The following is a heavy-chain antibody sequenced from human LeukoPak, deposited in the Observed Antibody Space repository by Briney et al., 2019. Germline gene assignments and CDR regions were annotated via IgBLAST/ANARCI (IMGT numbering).Heavy chain of an antibody. CDR2: IIPIFGTA. J-gene: IGHJ4*02. CDR3: ASGSSWYKLYYFDY. D-gene: IGHD6-13*01. V-gene: IGHV1-69*13. Sequence: ASVKASCKASGYTFTSYGISWVRQAPGQGLEWMGGIIPIFGTANYAQKFQGRVTITADESTSTAYMELSRLRSEDTAVYYCASGSSWYKLYYFDYWGQGTLVTVSS. CDR1: GYTFTSYG.